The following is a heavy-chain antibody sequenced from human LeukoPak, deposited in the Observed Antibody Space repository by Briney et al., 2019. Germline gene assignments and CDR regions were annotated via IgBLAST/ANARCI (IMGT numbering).Heavy chain of an antibody. CDR2: IYHGDSDT. Sequence: GESLKISCKGSGYSFTSYWIGWVRQMPGEGLEWMGIIYHGDSDTRYSPSFQGQVTISADKSISTAYLQWSSLKASDTAMYYCARHVRDYYDSSGSNYYYGMDVWGQGTTVTVSS. CDR3: ARHVRDYYDSSGSNYYYGMDV. J-gene: IGHJ6*02. D-gene: IGHD3-22*01. CDR1: GYSFTSYW. V-gene: IGHV5-51*01.